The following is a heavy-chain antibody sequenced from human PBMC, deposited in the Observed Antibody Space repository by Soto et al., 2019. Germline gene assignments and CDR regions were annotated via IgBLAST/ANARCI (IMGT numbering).Heavy chain of an antibody. Sequence: EVQLLESGGGLVQPGGSLRLSCAASGFTFGTNAMNWVRQAPGKGLQWVSSINYSGSDTHYADSVKGRFTISRDNSENKLHLQMNSLRAEDTAVYYCAKRGSSFFDSWGQGTLVTVSS. CDR1: GFTFGTNA. D-gene: IGHD6-6*01. J-gene: IGHJ4*02. CDR3: AKRGSSFFDS. V-gene: IGHV3-23*01. CDR2: INYSGSDT.